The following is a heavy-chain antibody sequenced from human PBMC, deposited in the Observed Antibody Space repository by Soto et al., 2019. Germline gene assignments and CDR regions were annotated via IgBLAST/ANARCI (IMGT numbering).Heavy chain of an antibody. D-gene: IGHD7-27*01. J-gene: IGHJ2*01. Sequence: QVQLQESGPGLVKPSQTLSLTCTVSGGSISSGGYYWSWIRQHPGKGLEWIGYIYYSGSTYYNPSLNSRVTISVDTSKNQFSLKLSSVTAADTAVYYCALGAGDTPWYFDLWGRGTLVTVSS. CDR2: IYYSGST. V-gene: IGHV4-31*03. CDR3: ALGAGDTPWYFDL. CDR1: GGSISSGGYY.